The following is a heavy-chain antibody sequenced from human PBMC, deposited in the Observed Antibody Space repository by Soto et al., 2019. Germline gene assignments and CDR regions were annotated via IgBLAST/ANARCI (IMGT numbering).Heavy chain of an antibody. V-gene: IGHV1-2*02. D-gene: IGHD1-26*01. J-gene: IGHJ4*02. CDR1: GYTFTGDH. Sequence: QVQLVQSGAEVKKPGASVSVSCKASGYTFTGDHLHWVRQAPGQGLEWMAWINPKSGYTKSAQKFQARVTLTRDTSISTAYMELRSLRSEDTAVYFCARYTGSNSLFDSWGQGTLVTVSS. CDR2: INPKSGYT. CDR3: ARYTGSNSLFDS.